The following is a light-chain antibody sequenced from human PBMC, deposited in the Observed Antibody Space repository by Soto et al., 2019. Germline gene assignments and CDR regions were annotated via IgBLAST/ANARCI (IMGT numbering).Light chain of an antibody. J-gene: IGLJ1*01. Sequence: QSALTQPPSASGSPGQSVTISCTGTSSDVGGYNYVSWYQQHPGKAPKLVIFEVNKRPSGVPDRFSGSKSGNTASLTVSGLQADDEADYYCCSGAGSNNHVFGTGTKVTVL. CDR2: EVN. CDR3: CSGAGSNNHV. CDR1: SSDVGGYNY. V-gene: IGLV2-8*01.